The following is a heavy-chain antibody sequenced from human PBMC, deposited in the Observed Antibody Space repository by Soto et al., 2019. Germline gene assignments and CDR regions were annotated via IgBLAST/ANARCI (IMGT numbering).Heavy chain of an antibody. CDR1: GYTFTSYD. V-gene: IGHV1-8*01. Sequence: QVQLVQSGAEVKKPGASVKVSCKASGYTFTSYDINWVRQATGQGLERMGWLNPNSGNTGDAQKFQGRVTMTRNTSISTAYRELSSLRSEDTAVYYCARGPVVRGVIKALDYWGQGTLVTVSS. CDR2: LNPNSGNT. D-gene: IGHD3-10*01. CDR3: ARGPVVRGVIKALDY. J-gene: IGHJ4*02.